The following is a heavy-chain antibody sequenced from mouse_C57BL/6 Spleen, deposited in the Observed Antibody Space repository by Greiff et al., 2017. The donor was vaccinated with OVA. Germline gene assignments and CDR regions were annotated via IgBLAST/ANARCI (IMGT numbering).Heavy chain of an antibody. CDR2: LWSGGST. J-gene: IGHJ4*01. D-gene: IGHD2-5*01. Sequence: QVQLKESGPGLVQPSQSLSITCTVSGFSLTSYGVHWVRQSPGKGLEWLGVLWSGGSTDYNAAFISRLSISKDNSKSQVFFKMNSLQADDTAIYYCARYSNYAMDYWGQGTSVTVSS. CDR1: GFSLTSYG. CDR3: ARYSNYAMDY. V-gene: IGHV2-2*01.